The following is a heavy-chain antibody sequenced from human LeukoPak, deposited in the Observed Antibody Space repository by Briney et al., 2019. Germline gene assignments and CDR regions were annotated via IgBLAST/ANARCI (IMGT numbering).Heavy chain of an antibody. CDR1: GFTLSNYA. V-gene: IGHV3-23*01. CDR2: ISGSGDGT. CDR3: AREGCSTTSCEFDY. Sequence: GGSLRLSCAASGFTLSNYAMSWVRGAPGKGLEWVSAISGSGDGTYFADSVKGRFTISRDNSKNTQYLQVNSLRAEDTAVYYCAREGCSTTSCEFDYWGQGTLVTVSS. J-gene: IGHJ4*02. D-gene: IGHD2-2*01.